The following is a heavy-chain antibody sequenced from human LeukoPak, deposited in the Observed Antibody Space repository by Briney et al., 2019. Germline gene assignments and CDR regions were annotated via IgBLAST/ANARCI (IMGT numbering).Heavy chain of an antibody. CDR2: MYSGGDT. CDR3: ARDAPQVPAAGVLAS. CDR1: GFTVSDNY. J-gene: IGHJ5*02. D-gene: IGHD6-13*01. V-gene: IGHV3-53*01. Sequence: PGGSLRLSCAASGFTVSDNYMSWVRQAPGKGLEWVSVMYSGGDTYYANSVKGRFTFSRDISKNTLFLQINGLTTEDTAMYYCARDAPQVPAAGVLASWGQGTLVTVSS.